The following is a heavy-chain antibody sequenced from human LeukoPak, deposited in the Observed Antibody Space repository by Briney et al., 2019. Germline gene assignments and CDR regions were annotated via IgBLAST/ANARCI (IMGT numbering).Heavy chain of an antibody. V-gene: IGHV3-11*04. J-gene: IGHJ6*03. Sequence: PGGSLRLSCAASGFTFSDYYMSWIRQAPGKGLEWLSHISNGGDTIFYADSVKGRFTISRDNLKNSLFLDMKSLRADDTGKYYCVRDEVEILTGEGYFYYMDVWGKGTSVTVSS. CDR3: VRDEVEILTGEGYFYYMDV. CDR1: GFTFSDYY. D-gene: IGHD3-9*01. CDR2: ISNGGDTI.